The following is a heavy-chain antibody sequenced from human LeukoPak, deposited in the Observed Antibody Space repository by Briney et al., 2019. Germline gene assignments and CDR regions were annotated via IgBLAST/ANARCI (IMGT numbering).Heavy chain of an antibody. CDR2: INWDGLST. CDR3: AKGSSAWNEVFHFDY. J-gene: IGHJ4*02. CDR1: GITFDDYG. D-gene: IGHD6-19*01. Sequence: PGGSLRLSCAASGITFDDYGMSWVRQAPGKGLEWVSGINWDGLSTGYADSVKGRFTISRDNAKNSLYLQMNSLRVEDMALYYCAKGSSAWNEVFHFDYWGQGTLVTVSS. V-gene: IGHV3-20*04.